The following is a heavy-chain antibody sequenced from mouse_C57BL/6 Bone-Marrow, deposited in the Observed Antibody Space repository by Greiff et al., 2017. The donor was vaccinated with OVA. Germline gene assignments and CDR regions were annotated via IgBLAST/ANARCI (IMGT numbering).Heavy chain of an antibody. J-gene: IGHJ2*01. D-gene: IGHD1-1*01. CDR1: GYTFTSYL. CDR3: ARGEHYDGGDY. CDR2: IDPSDSYT. Sequence: VQLQQPGAELVMPGASVKLSCKASGYTFTSYLMHWVKQRPVQGLEWIGDIDPSDSYTNYNQKFKDKSTLTVDKSSSTAYMQLSSLTSEDSAVYYCARGEHYDGGDYWGQGNTLTVTS. V-gene: IGHV1-69*01.